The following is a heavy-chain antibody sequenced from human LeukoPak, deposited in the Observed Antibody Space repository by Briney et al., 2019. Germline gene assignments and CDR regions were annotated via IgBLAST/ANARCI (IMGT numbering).Heavy chain of an antibody. J-gene: IGHJ4*02. CDR1: GFTFSSYA. V-gene: IGHV3-23*01. Sequence: GGSLRLSCAASGFTFSSYAMSWVRQAPGKGLEWVSAISGSGGSTYYADSVKGRFTISRDNSKNTLYLQMNSLRAEDTAVYYCAGGYSSGWYKFDYWGQGTLVTVSS. CDR2: ISGSGGST. D-gene: IGHD6-19*01. CDR3: AGGYSSGWYKFDY.